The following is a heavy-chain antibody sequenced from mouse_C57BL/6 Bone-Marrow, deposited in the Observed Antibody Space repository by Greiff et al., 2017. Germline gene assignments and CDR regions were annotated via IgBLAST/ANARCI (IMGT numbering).Heavy chain of an antibody. Sequence: EVQVVESGGDLVKPGGSLKLSCAASGFTFSSYGMSWVSQTPDKRLAWVATISTCGSYTYYPDSVKGRFTISRENAKNTLYLQRSSLKAEYTAMYYCARRWGVARDYWGQDTTLTVSS. CDR3: ARRWGVARDY. V-gene: IGHV5-6*01. D-gene: IGHD1-1*01. CDR2: ISTCGSYT. J-gene: IGHJ2*01. CDR1: GFTFSSYG.